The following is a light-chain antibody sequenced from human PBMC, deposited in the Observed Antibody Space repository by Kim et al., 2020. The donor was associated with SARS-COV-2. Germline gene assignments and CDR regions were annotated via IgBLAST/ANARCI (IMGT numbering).Light chain of an antibody. J-gene: IGLJ3*02. CDR3: QSYDNDNHGV. Sequence: TVSISCTRNSGSIASKYVQWYQRRPGSAPTTLIYGDDQRPSGVPDRFSASIDTSSNSASLIISGLKTEDEADYYCQSYDNDNHGVFGGGTKLTVL. CDR1: SGSIASKY. CDR2: GDD. V-gene: IGLV6-57*03.